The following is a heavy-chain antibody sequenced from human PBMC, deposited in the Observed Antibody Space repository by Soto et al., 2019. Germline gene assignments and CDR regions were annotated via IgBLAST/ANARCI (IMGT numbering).Heavy chain of an antibody. CDR1: GGPSIDHA. CDR3: TKHLHDDSGYSNSSI. D-gene: IGHD3-22*01. J-gene: IGHJ4*01. V-gene: IGHV3-23*01. Sequence: VLPPRLPRPVAGGPSIDHAMSRVRQTTGKGLEWVSAISGGGDRIDSADSVEGRFTISRDNSKNTLYLQMSSLRAEDTAVYYCTKHLHDDSGYSNSSIWGEGTLVTVSS. CDR2: ISGGGDRI.